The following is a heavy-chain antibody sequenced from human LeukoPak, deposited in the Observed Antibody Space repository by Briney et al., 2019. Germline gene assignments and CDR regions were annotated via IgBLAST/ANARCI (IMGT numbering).Heavy chain of an antibody. CDR2: IWHDGSAK. CDR1: GFTFSSNG. Sequence: GGSLRLSCAASGFTFSSNGMSWVRQAPGKGLEWVANIWHDGSAKYYVDSVKGRFTISKNSAKNSLYLQMNTLRVEDTAMYYCASLDTAKQPLANHWGQGTLVTVSS. J-gene: IGHJ5*02. D-gene: IGHD5-18*01. CDR3: ASLDTAKQPLANH. V-gene: IGHV3-7*03.